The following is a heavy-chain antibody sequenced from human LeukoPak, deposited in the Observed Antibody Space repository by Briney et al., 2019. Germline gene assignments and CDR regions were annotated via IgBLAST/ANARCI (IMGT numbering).Heavy chain of an antibody. D-gene: IGHD2-2*01. CDR1: GGSISSYY. CDR3: ARHESSVVPSSFDY. CDR2: IYYSGST. Sequence: PSETLSPTCTVSGGSISSYYWSWIRQPPGKGLEWIGYIYYSGSTNYNPSLKSRVTISVDTSKNQFSLKLSSVTAADTAVYYCARHESSVVPSSFDYWGQGTLVTVSS. V-gene: IGHV4-59*08. J-gene: IGHJ4*02.